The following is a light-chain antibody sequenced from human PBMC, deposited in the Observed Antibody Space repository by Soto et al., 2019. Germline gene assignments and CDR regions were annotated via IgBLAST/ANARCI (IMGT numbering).Light chain of an antibody. CDR3: QQYGSSPGT. Sequence: EIVLTQSPGTLSLSPGERATLSCRANLSVSISYLACYQQKPGQAPRLLIYGASSRSTGISDRFSGSGSGTDFTLTISRLEPEDFAVYYCQQYGSSPGTFGQGTRLEIK. CDR1: LSVSISY. CDR2: GAS. J-gene: IGKJ5*01. V-gene: IGKV3-20*01.